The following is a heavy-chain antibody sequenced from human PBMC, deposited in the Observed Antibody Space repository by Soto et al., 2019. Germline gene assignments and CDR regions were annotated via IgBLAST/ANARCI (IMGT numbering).Heavy chain of an antibody. V-gene: IGHV1-58*02. Sequence: GASVKVSCKASGFTFTSSAMQWVRQARGQRLEWIGWIVVGSGNTNSAQNFQERVTIPADKSTSTAYMELSSLRSEDTAVYYCARGPFSYHYYYMDVWGKGTTVTVSS. CDR1: GFTFTSSA. CDR2: IVVGSGNT. CDR3: ARGPFSYHYYYMDV. J-gene: IGHJ6*03.